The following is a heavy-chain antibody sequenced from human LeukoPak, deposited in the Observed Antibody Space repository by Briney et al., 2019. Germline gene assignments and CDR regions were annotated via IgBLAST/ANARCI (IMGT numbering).Heavy chain of an antibody. D-gene: IGHD6-13*01. J-gene: IGHJ5*02. CDR2: VSGSGGAP. Sequence: GGSLRLSCAASGFTFSSYAMSWVRQAPGKGLEWVSAVSGSGGAPYYADSVKGRFTISRDNSKNTLYLQMNSLRAEDTAVYYCAKNGGYSSSWDPYNWFDPWGQGTLVTASS. CDR3: AKNGGYSSSWDPYNWFDP. V-gene: IGHV3-23*01. CDR1: GFTFSSYA.